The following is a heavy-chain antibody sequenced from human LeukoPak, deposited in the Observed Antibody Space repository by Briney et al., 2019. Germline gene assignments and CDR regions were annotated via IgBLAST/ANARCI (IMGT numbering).Heavy chain of an antibody. CDR3: GRDLGGRSGY. CDR2: ISDSGGST. D-gene: IGHD1-26*01. Sequence: GGSLRLSCAASGFTLSSYAMTWVRQAPGKGLEWVSTISDSGGSTYYADSVKGRFTISRDSSKNTLYLQMNSLRAEDTAVYYCGRDLGGRSGYWGQGTLVTVSS. J-gene: IGHJ4*02. V-gene: IGHV3-23*01. CDR1: GFTLSSYA.